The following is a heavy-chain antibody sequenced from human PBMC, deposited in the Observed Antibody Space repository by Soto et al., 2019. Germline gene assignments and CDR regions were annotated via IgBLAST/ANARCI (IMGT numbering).Heavy chain of an antibody. CDR3: AKESSGWYPWFDP. J-gene: IGHJ5*02. Sequence: PGGSLRLSCAASGFTFSSYGMHWVRQAPGKGLEWVAVISYDGSNKYYADSVKGRFTISRDNSKNTLYLQMNSLRAEDTAVYYCAKESSGWYPWFDPWGQGTLVTVSS. V-gene: IGHV3-30*18. D-gene: IGHD6-19*01. CDR1: GFTFSSYG. CDR2: ISYDGSNK.